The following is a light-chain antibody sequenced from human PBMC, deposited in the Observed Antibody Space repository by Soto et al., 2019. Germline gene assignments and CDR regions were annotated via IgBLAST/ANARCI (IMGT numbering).Light chain of an antibody. CDR1: QTISSW. CDR2: KAS. CDR3: QQLNSYPVT. Sequence: DIQMTQSPSTLSGSVGDRVTITCRASQTISSWLAWYQQKPGKAPKLLIYKASTLKSGVPSRFSGSGSGTEFTLTISSLQPDDFATYHCQQLNSYPVTFGQGTKVEV. V-gene: IGKV1-5*03. J-gene: IGKJ1*01.